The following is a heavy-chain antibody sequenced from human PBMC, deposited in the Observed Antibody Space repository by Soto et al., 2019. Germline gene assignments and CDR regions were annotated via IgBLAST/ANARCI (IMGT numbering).Heavy chain of an antibody. V-gene: IGHV4-31*03. CDR3: ARVLYSSGWSHFDY. J-gene: IGHJ4*02. D-gene: IGHD6-19*01. CDR1: GGSISSGGYY. CDR2: IYYSGST. Sequence: TLSLTCTVSGGSISSGGYYWSWIRQHPGKGLEWIGYIYYSGSTYYNPSLKSRVTISVDTSKNQFSLKLSSVTAADTAVYYCARVLYSSGWSHFDYWGQGNLVTVSS.